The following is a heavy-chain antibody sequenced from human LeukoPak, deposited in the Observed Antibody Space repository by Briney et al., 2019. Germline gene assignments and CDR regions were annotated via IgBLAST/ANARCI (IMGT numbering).Heavy chain of an antibody. CDR3: VRHSPQTHDSSGYYYFDY. CDR2: IYYSGST. Sequence: SETLSLTCTVSGGSISSSSYYWGWIRQPPGKGLEWIGSIYYSGSTYYNPSLKSRVTISVDTSKNQFSLKLSSVTAADTAVYYCVRHSPQTHDSSGYYYFDYWGQGTLVTVSS. D-gene: IGHD3-22*01. J-gene: IGHJ4*02. CDR1: GGSISSSSYY. V-gene: IGHV4-39*01.